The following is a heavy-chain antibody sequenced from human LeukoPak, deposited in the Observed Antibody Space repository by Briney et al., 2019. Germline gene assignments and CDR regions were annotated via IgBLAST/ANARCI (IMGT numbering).Heavy chain of an antibody. D-gene: IGHD1-26*01. V-gene: IGHV3-21*01. CDR1: GFTFSSYS. Sequence: PGGSLRLSCAASGFTFSSYSMNWVRQAPGKGLEWVSSISSSSSYIYYADSVRGRFTISRDNAKSSLYLQMNSLRAEDTAVYYCARGPSGYYYYYYMDVWGKGTTVTVSS. CDR2: ISSSSSYI. CDR3: ARGPSGYYYYYYMDV. J-gene: IGHJ6*03.